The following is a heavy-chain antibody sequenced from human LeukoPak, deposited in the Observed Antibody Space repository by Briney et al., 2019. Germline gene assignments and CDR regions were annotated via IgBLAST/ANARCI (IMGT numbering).Heavy chain of an antibody. CDR2: ISYDGSNK. J-gene: IGHJ4*02. CDR3: AKARRDYDFWSGYY. CDR1: GFTFSSYA. V-gene: IGHV3-30-3*01. D-gene: IGHD3-3*01. Sequence: PGRSLRLSCAASGFTFSSYAMHWVRQAPGKGLEWVAVISYDGSNKYYADSVKGRFTISRDNSKNTLYLQMNSLRAEDTAVYYCAKARRDYDFWSGYYWGQGTLVTVSS.